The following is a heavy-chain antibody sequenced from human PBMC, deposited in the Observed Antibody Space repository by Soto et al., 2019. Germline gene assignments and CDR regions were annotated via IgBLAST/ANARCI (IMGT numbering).Heavy chain of an antibody. V-gene: IGHV1-18*01. J-gene: IGHJ4*02. D-gene: IGHD2-15*01. Sequence: QVQLVQSGAEVKKPGASVKVSCKTSGYTFPSYGVSWVRQAPGQGLAWVGWISTYSGNTNYAQKLQGRVTMTTDTSTSTAYLELRSLRSDDTAVYYCASQGGCSNSSCYSGPFDFWGRGTRVTVSS. CDR3: ASQGGCSNSSCYSGPFDF. CDR2: ISTYSGNT. CDR1: GYTFPSYG.